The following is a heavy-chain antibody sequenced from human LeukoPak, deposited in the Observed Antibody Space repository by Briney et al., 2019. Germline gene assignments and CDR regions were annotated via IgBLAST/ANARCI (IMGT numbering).Heavy chain of an antibody. CDR3: ASFPWDLRPT. Sequence: PGRSLRLSCAASGFPFSTYSMNWVRQAPGKGLEWLSYITSTSDTIYYADSVKGRFTISRDNAKNSLYLQMNSLRAEDTAVYYCASFPWDLRPTWGQGTLVSVSS. D-gene: IGHD1-26*01. CDR1: GFPFSTYS. J-gene: IGHJ4*02. V-gene: IGHV3-48*01. CDR2: ITSTSDTI.